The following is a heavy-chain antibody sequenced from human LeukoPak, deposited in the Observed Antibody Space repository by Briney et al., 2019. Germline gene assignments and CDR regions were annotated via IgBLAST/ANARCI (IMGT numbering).Heavy chain of an antibody. V-gene: IGHV3-23*01. J-gene: IGHJ4*02. D-gene: IGHD3-10*01. CDR1: GFTFSSYA. CDR3: AKGRYGSGKRQNFDY. Sequence: PGGSLRLSWAASGFTFSSYAMSWVRQAPGKGLEWVSAISGSGGSTYYADSVKGRFTISRDNSKNTLYLQMNSLRAEDTAVYYCAKGRYGSGKRQNFDYWGQGTLVTVSS. CDR2: ISGSGGST.